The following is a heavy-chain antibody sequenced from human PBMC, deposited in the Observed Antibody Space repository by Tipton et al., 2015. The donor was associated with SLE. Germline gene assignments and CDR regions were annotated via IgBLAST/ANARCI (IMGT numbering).Heavy chain of an antibody. V-gene: IGHV4-39*01. D-gene: IGHD6-6*01. J-gene: IGHJ3*02. CDR3: AAARNGAGAFDI. CDR1: GGSISSSSYY. Sequence: TLSLTCTVSGGSISSSSYYWGWIRQPPGKGLEWIGSMYYSGSTYYNPSLKSRVSISVDTSKNQFSLKLSSVTAADTAVYYCAAARNGAGAFDIWGQGTMVTVSS. CDR2: MYYSGST.